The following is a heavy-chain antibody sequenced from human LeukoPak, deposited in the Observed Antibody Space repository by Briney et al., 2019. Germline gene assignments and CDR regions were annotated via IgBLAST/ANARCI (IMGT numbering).Heavy chain of an antibody. Sequence: GGSLRLSCAASGFTFSSYWMHWVRQAPVKGLVWVSRINSDGSSTSYADAVKGRFTISRDNAKNTLYLQMNSLRAEDTAVYYCERDIWLPDYWGQGTLVTVSS. V-gene: IGHV3-74*01. J-gene: IGHJ4*02. CDR3: ERDIWLPDY. CDR2: INSDGSST. D-gene: IGHD5-12*01. CDR1: GFTFSSYW.